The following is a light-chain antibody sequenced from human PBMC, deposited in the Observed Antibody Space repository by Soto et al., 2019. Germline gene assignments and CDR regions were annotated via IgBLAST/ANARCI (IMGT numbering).Light chain of an antibody. Sequence: DIQMTQSPSFLSASVGDRVTITCRASQGIRDALGWYQQKPGKAPNRLIYAASSLQSGVPSRFSGSGSGTDFPLTISSLRPEDFATYYCLQHNSYPQPFGQRTKVEIK. J-gene: IGKJ1*01. CDR3: LQHNSYPQP. CDR2: AAS. CDR1: QGIRDA. V-gene: IGKV1-17*01.